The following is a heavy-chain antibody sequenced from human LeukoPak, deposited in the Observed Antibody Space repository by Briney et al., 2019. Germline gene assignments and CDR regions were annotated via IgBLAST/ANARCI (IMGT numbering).Heavy chain of an antibody. D-gene: IGHD3-3*01. Sequence: ASVKVSCKASGYTFTSYDINWVRQATGQGLEWVGWINAYNGNTNYAQKLQGRVTMTTDTSTSTAYMELRSLRSDDTAVYYCARYDFWSGLNWFDPWGQGTLVTVSS. CDR2: INAYNGNT. CDR3: ARYDFWSGLNWFDP. CDR1: GYTFTSYD. J-gene: IGHJ5*02. V-gene: IGHV1-18*01.